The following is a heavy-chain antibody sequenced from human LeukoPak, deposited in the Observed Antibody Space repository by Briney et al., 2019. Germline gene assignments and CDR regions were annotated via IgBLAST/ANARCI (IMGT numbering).Heavy chain of an antibody. CDR3: ARDVRGQLDDAFDI. Sequence: GGSLRLSCAASGFTFSSYSMNWVRQAPGKGLEWVSSISSSSSYIYYADSVKGRFTISRDNAKNSLYLQMNSLRAEDTAVYYCARDVRGQLDDAFDIWGQGTMVTVSS. CDR2: ISSSSSYI. CDR1: GFTFSSYS. D-gene: IGHD3-10*02. J-gene: IGHJ3*02. V-gene: IGHV3-21*01.